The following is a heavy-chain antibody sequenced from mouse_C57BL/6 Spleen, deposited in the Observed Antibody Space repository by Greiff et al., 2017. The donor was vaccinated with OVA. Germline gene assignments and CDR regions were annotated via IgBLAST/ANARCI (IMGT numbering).Heavy chain of an antibody. J-gene: IGHJ4*01. V-gene: IGHV10-1*01. Sequence: EVKLVESGGGLVQPKGSLKLSCAASGFSFNTYAMNWVRQAPGKGLEWVARIRSKSNNYATYYADSVKDRFTISRDDSESMLYLQMNNLKTEDTAMYYCVRHHSNYDYYAMDYWGQGTSVTVSS. CDR1: GFSFNTYA. CDR2: IRSKSNNYAT. CDR3: VRHHSNYDYYAMDY. D-gene: IGHD2-5*01.